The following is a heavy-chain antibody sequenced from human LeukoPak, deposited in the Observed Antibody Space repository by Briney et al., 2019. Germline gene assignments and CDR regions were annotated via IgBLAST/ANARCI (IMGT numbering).Heavy chain of an antibody. CDR3: ARDSRRGYSYGYFSWFDP. Sequence: SETLSLTCTVSGGSISSYYWSWIRQPAGKGLEWIGRIYTSGSTNYNPSLKSRVTMSVDTSKNQFSLKLSSVTAADTAVYYCARDSRRGYSYGYFSWFDPWGQGTRVTVSS. CDR1: GGSISSYY. J-gene: IGHJ5*02. V-gene: IGHV4-4*07. D-gene: IGHD5-18*01. CDR2: IYTSGST.